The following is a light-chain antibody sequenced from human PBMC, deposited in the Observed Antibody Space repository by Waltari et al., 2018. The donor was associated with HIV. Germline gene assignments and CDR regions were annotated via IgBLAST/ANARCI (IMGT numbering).Light chain of an antibody. CDR2: EGS. J-gene: IGLJ1*01. CDR3: CSYTGSSTRRPYV. Sequence: QSALTQPASVSGSPGPSITISSTGTRSDVGSYNLVPWSQQHPGKAPKVMIYEGSKRPSGVSNRFSGSKSGNTASLTISGLQAEDEADYYCCSYTGSSTRRPYVFGTGTKVTVL. V-gene: IGLV2-23*01. CDR1: RSDVGSYNL.